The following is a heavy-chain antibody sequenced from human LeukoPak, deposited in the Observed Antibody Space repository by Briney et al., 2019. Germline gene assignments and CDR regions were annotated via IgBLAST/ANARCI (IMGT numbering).Heavy chain of an antibody. CDR3: ARGEHDYGDYVASGDY. V-gene: IGHV3-30*04. CDR1: GFTFRSFA. D-gene: IGHD4-17*01. J-gene: IGHJ4*02. CDR2: ISHDETDK. Sequence: GGSLRLSCAASGFTFRSFAMHWVRQAPGKGLEWVAIISHDETDKYYADSVKGRFTISRDNSKNTLYLQMNSLRAEDTAVYYCARGEHDYGDYVASGDYWGQGTLVTVSS.